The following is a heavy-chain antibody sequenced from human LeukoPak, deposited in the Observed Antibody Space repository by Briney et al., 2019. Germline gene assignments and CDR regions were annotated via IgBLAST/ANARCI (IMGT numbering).Heavy chain of an antibody. Sequence: ASVKVSCKASGYTFTSYAMNWVRQAPGQGLEWMGWINTNTGNPTYAQGFTGRFVFSLDTSVSTAYLQISSLKAEDTAVYYCARSGGSYYANWFDPWGQGTLVTVSS. V-gene: IGHV7-4-1*02. D-gene: IGHD1-26*01. CDR2: INTNTGNP. J-gene: IGHJ5*02. CDR1: GYTFTSYA. CDR3: ARSGGSYYANWFDP.